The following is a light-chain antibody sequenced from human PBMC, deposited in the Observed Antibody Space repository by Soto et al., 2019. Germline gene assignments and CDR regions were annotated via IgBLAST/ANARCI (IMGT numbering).Light chain of an antibody. CDR3: QQRSNLPPT. J-gene: IGKJ5*01. CDR2: DAS. Sequence: EIVLTQSPGTLSLSPGERATLSCRASQSVDIYLAWYRQIPGQAPTLLIYDASNRATGIPDRCSGGGAGTDFTLTISSLEPEDVAIYYCQQRSNLPPTFGQGTRLEIK. V-gene: IGKV3-11*01. CDR1: QSVDIY.